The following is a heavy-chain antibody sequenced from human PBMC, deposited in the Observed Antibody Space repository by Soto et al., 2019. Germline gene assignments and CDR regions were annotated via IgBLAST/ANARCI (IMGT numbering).Heavy chain of an antibody. Sequence: ASVKVSCKASGYTFTGYYMHWERQAPGQGLEWMGWINPNSGGTNYAQKFQGWVTMTRDTSISTAYMELSRLRSDDTAVYYCARGRRPDVDIVATIGPYYYYGMDVWGQGTTVTVSS. CDR3: ARGRRPDVDIVATIGPYYYYGMDV. CDR1: GYTFTGYY. J-gene: IGHJ6*02. D-gene: IGHD5-12*01. CDR2: INPNSGGT. V-gene: IGHV1-2*04.